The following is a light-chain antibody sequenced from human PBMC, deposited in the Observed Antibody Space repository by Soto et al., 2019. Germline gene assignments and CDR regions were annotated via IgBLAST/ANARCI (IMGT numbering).Light chain of an antibody. CDR2: AAS. V-gene: IGKV1-39*01. J-gene: IGKJ1*01. CDR1: HSIMTY. Sequence: DIQMTQSPISLSASVGDGVTITCRASHSIMTYLNWYQLKPGKPPRLLIYAASSLQSGVPSRFSGSGSGTDFNLTINNLKPEDFETYSCQQSYNSPQTFGQRTKV. CDR3: QQSYNSPQT.